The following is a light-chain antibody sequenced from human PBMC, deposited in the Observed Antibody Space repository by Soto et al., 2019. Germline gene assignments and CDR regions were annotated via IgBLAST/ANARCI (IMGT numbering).Light chain of an antibody. CDR3: SRLA. J-gene: IGKJ4*01. Sequence: ELVLTQSPATLSLSPGERATISCRASQSISTHLAWYQQKAGQAPRLLITDSSKRATGIPARFSGSGPGSDFTLIISSLEPEDFALYYCSRLAFGGGTKVEIK. CDR2: DSS. CDR1: QSISTH. V-gene: IGKV3D-11*02.